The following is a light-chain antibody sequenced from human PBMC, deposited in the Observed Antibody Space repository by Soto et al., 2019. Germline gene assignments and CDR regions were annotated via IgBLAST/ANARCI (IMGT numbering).Light chain of an antibody. CDR3: QQSYSTPQT. Sequence: DIQMTQSPSTLSASVGDTVTVTCXASQSVSGWLAWYQQKPGKAPKLLIYAASSLQSGVPSRFSGSGSGTDFTLTISSLQPEDFATYYCQQSYSTPQTFGQGTKVDIK. CDR2: AAS. J-gene: IGKJ1*01. V-gene: IGKV1-39*01. CDR1: QSVSGW.